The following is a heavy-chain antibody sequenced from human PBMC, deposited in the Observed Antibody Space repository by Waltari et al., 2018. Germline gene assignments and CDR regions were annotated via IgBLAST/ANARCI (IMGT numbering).Heavy chain of an antibody. V-gene: IGHV1-69*01. Sequence: QVQLVQSGAEAKKPGSSVKVSCKASGGTFSSYASGWVGQAPGQGLEWMGGIIPIFGTANYAQKFQGRVTVTADESTSTAYMELSSLRSEDTAVYYCARVIVVVPAARSKTGHYYYGMDVWGQGTTVTVSS. J-gene: IGHJ6*02. CDR3: ARVIVVVPAARSKTGHYYYGMDV. CDR1: GGTFSSYA. D-gene: IGHD2-2*01. CDR2: IIPIFGTA.